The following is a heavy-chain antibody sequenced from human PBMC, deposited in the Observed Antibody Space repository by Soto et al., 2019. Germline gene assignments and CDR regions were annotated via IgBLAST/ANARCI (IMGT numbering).Heavy chain of an antibody. V-gene: IGHV3-23*01. J-gene: IGHJ6*02. D-gene: IGHD6-13*01. Sequence: EVQLLEYGGGLVQPGGSLRLSCAASGFTFSSYAMSWVRQAPGKGLEWVSVISGSGDSTYYADSVRGRFTISRDNSKNTLYLKMNRLRAEDTAVYYCAKDRDGAAAGPTKFYGMDVWGQGTTVTVSS. CDR2: ISGSGDST. CDR1: GFTFSSYA. CDR3: AKDRDGAAAGPTKFYGMDV.